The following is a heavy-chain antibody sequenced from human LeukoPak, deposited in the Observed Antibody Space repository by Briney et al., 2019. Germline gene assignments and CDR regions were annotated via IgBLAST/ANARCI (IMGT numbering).Heavy chain of an antibody. CDR1: GFTFSSYG. CDR3: ARESSSSWYAPDY. CDR2: IWYDGSNK. Sequence: GRSLRLSCAASGFTFSSYGMHWVRQAPGKGLEWVAVIWYDGSNKYYADSVKGRFTISRDNSKNTLYPQMNSLRAEDTAVYYCARESSSSWYAPDYRGQGTLVTVSS. V-gene: IGHV3-33*01. D-gene: IGHD6-13*01. J-gene: IGHJ4*02.